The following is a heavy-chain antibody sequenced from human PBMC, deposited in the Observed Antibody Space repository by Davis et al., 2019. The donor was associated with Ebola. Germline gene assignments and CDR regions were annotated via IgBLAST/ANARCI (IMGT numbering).Heavy chain of an antibody. D-gene: IGHD2/OR15-2a*01. V-gene: IGHV3-23*01. CDR1: GSTFSTYV. Sequence: GGSLRLSCSASGSTFSTYVLSGVPQSPGKGLEWVSTYGTSADTYYADSVKGRFTISRDNSKNTLYLQMNGLRVEDTAIYYCAKDNRNIWSEVWGQGTMVTVSS. CDR3: AKDNRNIWSEV. CDR2: GTSADT. J-gene: IGHJ3*01.